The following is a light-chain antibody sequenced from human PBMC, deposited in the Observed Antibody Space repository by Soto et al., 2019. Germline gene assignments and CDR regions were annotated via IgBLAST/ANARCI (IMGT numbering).Light chain of an antibody. V-gene: IGKV3-15*01. Sequence: EIVMTQSPATLSVSPGGRATLSCRASQSISDTLAWYQQKPGQAPRLLIYGASKRATGFPARFSGSGSGTDFTLTISSLQSEDFAVYYCQQYNNWPPSWTFGQGTKVDIK. CDR1: QSISDT. CDR2: GAS. J-gene: IGKJ1*01. CDR3: QQYNNWPPSWT.